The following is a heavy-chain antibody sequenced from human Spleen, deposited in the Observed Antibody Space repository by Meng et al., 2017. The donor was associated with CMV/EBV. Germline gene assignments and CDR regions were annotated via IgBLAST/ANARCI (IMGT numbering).Heavy chain of an antibody. CDR2: VYYSGST. D-gene: IGHD2-15*01. CDR3: AGVLPGSFDY. V-gene: IGHV4-59*01. J-gene: IGHJ4*02. Sequence: GSLRLSCTVSGGSINTYYWSWLRQPPGKGLEWVGYVYYSGSTNYNPSLKSRVTISVDTSKNQFSLDLSSVTTADTAVYYCAGVLPGSFDYWGQGTLVTVSS. CDR1: GGSINTYY.